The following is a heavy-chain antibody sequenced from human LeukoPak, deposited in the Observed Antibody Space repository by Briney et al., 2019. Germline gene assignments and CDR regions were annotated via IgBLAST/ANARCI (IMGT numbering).Heavy chain of an antibody. D-gene: IGHD1-26*01. Sequence: GASVKVSCKASGYTFTSYGVSWVRHAPGQGLEWMGWISANTGNTNYVQTLQGRVSMTTDTSTSTAYMELRNLRSDDTAVYYCARVGVLATHYYYYGMDVWGQGTTVTVSS. J-gene: IGHJ6*02. V-gene: IGHV1-18*01. CDR3: ARVGVLATHYYYYGMDV. CDR1: GYTFTSYG. CDR2: ISANTGNT.